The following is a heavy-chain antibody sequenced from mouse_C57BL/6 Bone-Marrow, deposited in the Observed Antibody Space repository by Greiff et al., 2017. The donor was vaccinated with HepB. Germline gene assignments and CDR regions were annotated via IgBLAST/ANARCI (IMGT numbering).Heavy chain of an antibody. CDR1: GYTFTDHT. J-gene: IGHJ2*01. CDR3: ARPLLITTVVAGFDY. D-gene: IGHD1-1*01. V-gene: IGHV1-78*01. Sequence: QVQLQQSDAELVKPGASVKISCKVSGYTFTDHTIHWMKQRPEQGLEWIGYIYPRDGSTKYNEKFKGKATLTADKSSSTAYMQLNSLTSEDSAVYFCARPLLITTVVAGFDYWGQGTTLTVSS. CDR2: IYPRDGST.